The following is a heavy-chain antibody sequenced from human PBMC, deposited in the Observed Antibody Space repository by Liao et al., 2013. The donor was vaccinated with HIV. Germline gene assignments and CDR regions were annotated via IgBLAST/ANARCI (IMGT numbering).Heavy chain of an antibody. V-gene: IGHV4-61*02. Sequence: QVQLQESGPGLVKPSQTLSLTCTVSGGSISSGSYYWSWIRQPAGKGLEWIGRIFTSGSTYYNPSLKSRVLISVDTSKNQFSLKLSSVTAADTAVYYCASPFPYSSSWYEGAFDIWGQGTMVTVSS. CDR1: GGSISSGSYY. J-gene: IGHJ3*02. CDR3: ASPFPYSSSWYEGAFDI. D-gene: IGHD6-13*01. CDR2: IFTSGST.